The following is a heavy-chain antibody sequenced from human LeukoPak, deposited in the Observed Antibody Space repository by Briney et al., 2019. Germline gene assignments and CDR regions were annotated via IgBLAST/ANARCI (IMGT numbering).Heavy chain of an antibody. CDR3: AKSILMTTVTTYYFDY. D-gene: IGHD4-17*01. CDR1: GFTFSSYA. J-gene: IGHJ4*02. Sequence: GGSLRLSCAASGFTFSSYAMSWVRQAPGKGLEWVSTISGSGGSIYYADSVKGRFTISRDNSKNTLYLQMNSLRAEDTAVYYCAKSILMTTVTTYYFDYWGQGALVTVSS. CDR2: ISGSGGSI. V-gene: IGHV3-23*01.